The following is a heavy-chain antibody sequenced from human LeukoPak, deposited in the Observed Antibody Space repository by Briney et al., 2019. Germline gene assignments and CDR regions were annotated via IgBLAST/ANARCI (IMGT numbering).Heavy chain of an antibody. CDR1: GGTFSSYA. V-gene: IGHV1-69*05. D-gene: IGHD5-24*01. CDR2: IIPIFGTA. J-gene: IGHJ4*02. Sequence: ASVKVSCKASGGTFSSYAISWVRQAPGQGLEWMGGIIPIFGTANYAQKFQGRVTITTDESTSTAYMELSGLRSEDTAVYYCAREGRFEMDGYDWGQGTLVTVSS. CDR3: AREGRFEMDGYD.